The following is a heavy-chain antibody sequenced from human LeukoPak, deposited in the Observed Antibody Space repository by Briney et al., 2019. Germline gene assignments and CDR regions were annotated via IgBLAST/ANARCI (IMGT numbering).Heavy chain of an antibody. Sequence: GGSLRLSCAASGFTFSSYSMNWVRQAPGKGLEWVSSISSSSSYIYYADSVKGRFTISRDNAKNSLYLQMNSLRAEDTAVYYCARAGGSYSGDYWGQGTLVSVSS. CDR2: ISSSSSYI. J-gene: IGHJ4*02. D-gene: IGHD1-26*01. CDR1: GFTFSSYS. V-gene: IGHV3-21*01. CDR3: ARAGGSYSGDY.